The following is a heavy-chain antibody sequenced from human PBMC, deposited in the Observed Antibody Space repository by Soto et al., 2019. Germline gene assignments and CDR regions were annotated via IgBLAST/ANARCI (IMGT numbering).Heavy chain of an antibody. J-gene: IGHJ6*02. V-gene: IGHV3-48*03. D-gene: IGHD3-3*01. CDR1: GFTFSSYE. Sequence: GGSLRLSCAASGFTFSSYEMNWVRQAPGKGLEWVSYISSSGSTIYYADSVKGRFTISRDNAKNSLYLQMNSLRAEDTAVYYCARVVTDDFWSGPIVDVWGQGTTVTVS. CDR3: ARVVTDDFWSGPIVDV. CDR2: ISSSGSTI.